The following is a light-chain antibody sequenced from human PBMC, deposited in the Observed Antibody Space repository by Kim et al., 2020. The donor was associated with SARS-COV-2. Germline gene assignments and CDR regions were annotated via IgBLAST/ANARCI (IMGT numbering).Light chain of an antibody. V-gene: IGKV1-16*01. Sequence: DIQMTQSPSSLSASVGDRVTITCRASQDISNHLAWFQQIPGKAPKPLIYAASNLQGGVPARFGGSGSGTQFTPTIGSLQPEDVATYYCQQFRFYPPTFGGGTKLEI. CDR3: QQFRFYPPT. J-gene: IGKJ4*01. CDR1: QDISNH. CDR2: AAS.